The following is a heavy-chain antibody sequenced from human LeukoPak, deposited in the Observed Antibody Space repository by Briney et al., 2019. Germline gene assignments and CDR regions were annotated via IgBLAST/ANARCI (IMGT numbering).Heavy chain of an antibody. D-gene: IGHD5-24*01. CDR1: GGSISSDSYY. V-gene: IGHV4-39*07. Sequence: PSETLSLTCTVSGGSISSDSYYWGWIRQPPGKGLEWIGSIYYGGSTYYNPSLKSRVTISIDTSKNQFSLKLISVTAADTAVYYCAREIQEMATIGPDAFDIWGQGTMVTVSS. CDR2: IYYGGST. J-gene: IGHJ3*02. CDR3: AREIQEMATIGPDAFDI.